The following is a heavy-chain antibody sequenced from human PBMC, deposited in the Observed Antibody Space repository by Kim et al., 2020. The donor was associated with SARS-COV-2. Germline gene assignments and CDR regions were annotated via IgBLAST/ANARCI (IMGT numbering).Heavy chain of an antibody. CDR3: GRKLPRYGMDV. Sequence: GGSLRLSCAASGFTFSSYDIHWVRQSTGKGLEWVSGIGSAGDTHYADSVKGRFTVSRENAQNSVYLQMNSLRAGDTAVYYCGRKLPRYGMDVRGQGTTVT. J-gene: IGHJ6*02. CDR1: GFTFSSYD. V-gene: IGHV3-13*04. CDR2: IGSAGDT.